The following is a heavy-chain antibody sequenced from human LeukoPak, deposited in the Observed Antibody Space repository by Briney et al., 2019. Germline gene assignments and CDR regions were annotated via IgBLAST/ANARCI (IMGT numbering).Heavy chain of an antibody. V-gene: IGHV4-4*07. J-gene: IGHJ4*02. CDR2: IYTSGST. CDR1: GGSISSYY. D-gene: IGHD2-8*01. Sequence: PSETLSLTCTASGGSISSYYWSWIRQPAGKGLEWIGRIYTSGSTNYNPSLKSRVTMSVDTSKNQFSLKLSSVTAADTAVYYCAGYCTNGVCGADWGQGTLVTVSS. CDR3: AGYCTNGVCGAD.